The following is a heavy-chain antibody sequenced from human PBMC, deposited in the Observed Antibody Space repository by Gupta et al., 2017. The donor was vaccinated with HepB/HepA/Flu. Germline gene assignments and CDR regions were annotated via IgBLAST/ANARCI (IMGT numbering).Heavy chain of an antibody. V-gene: IGHV1-69*04. D-gene: IGHD3-16*01. CDR1: GGTFSSYA. J-gene: IGHJ4*02. CDR3: ARDPTRYPRQGGNFDY. Sequence: QVQLVQSGAEVKKPGSSVKVSCKASGGTFSSYAISWVRQAPGQGLEWMGRIIPILGIANYAQKFQGRVTITADKSTSTAYMELSSLRSEDTAVYYCARDPTRYPRQGGNFDYWGQGTLVTVSS. CDR2: IIPILGIA.